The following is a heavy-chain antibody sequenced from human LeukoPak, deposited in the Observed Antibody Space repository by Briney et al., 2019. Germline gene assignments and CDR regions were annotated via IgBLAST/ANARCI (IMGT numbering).Heavy chain of an antibody. CDR1: GFTFSSYS. J-gene: IGHJ4*02. CDR2: ISSSSSYI. V-gene: IGHV3-21*01. CDR3: ARDGLITMVRGVTPLDY. D-gene: IGHD3-10*01. Sequence: GGSLRLSCAASGFTFSSYSMNWVRQAPGKGLEWVSSISSSSSYIYYADSVKGRFTISRDNAKNSLYLQMNSLRAEDTAVYYCARDGLITMVRGVTPLDYWGQGTLVTVSS.